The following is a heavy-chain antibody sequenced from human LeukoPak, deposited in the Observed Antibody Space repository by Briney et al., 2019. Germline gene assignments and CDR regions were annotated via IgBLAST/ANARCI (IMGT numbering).Heavy chain of an antibody. J-gene: IGHJ5*02. CDR1: GGSISSSSYY. D-gene: IGHD4-23*01. CDR3: ARAVVTPLVWFDP. Sequence: SETLSLTCTVSGGSISSSSYYWGWIRQPPGKGLEWIGSIYYSGSTYYNPSLKSRVTISVDTSKNQFSLKLSSVTAADTAVYYCARAVVTPLVWFDPWGQGTLVTVSS. CDR2: IYYSGST. V-gene: IGHV4-39*01.